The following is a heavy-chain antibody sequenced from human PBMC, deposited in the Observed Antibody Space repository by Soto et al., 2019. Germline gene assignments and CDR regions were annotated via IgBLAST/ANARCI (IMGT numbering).Heavy chain of an antibody. Sequence: GGSLRLSCAASGFTLSSYSMNWVRQAPGKGLDWVSAISASAGTTYSAASVKGRFTISRDNSNNTLYLQMNSLRAEDTAVYYCAKGQTYESRFDYWGQGTLVTVSS. V-gene: IGHV3-23*01. CDR3: AKGQTYESRFDY. CDR2: ISASAGTT. D-gene: IGHD3-3*01. CDR1: GFTLSSYS. J-gene: IGHJ4*02.